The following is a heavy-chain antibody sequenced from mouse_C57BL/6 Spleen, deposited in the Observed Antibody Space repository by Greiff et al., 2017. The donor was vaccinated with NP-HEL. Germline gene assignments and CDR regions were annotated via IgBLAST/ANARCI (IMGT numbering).Heavy chain of an antibody. CDR1: GYSITSGYG. V-gene: IGHV3-2*02. CDR3: ARTARIKY. J-gene: IGHJ2*01. CDR2: ISYSGST. Sequence: EVQLQQSGPGLVKPSQSLSLTCTVTGYSITSGYGCTWIRQFPGTKLEWMGYISYSGSTNYNPSLTNRISITRDTSKNQFVLQLNSVTTEDTATYDCARTARIKYWGQGTTLTVAA. D-gene: IGHD1-2*01.